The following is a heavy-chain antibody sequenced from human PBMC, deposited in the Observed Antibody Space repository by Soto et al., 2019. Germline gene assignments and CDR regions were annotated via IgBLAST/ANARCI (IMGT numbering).Heavy chain of an antibody. J-gene: IGHJ5*02. CDR2: IIPILGIA. V-gene: IGHV1-69*08. CDR3: AREGGRGYSTVEGDP. D-gene: IGHD5-18*01. CDR1: GGTFSSYT. Sequence: QVPLVQSGAEVKKPGSSVKVSRKASGGTFSSYTISWVRQAPGQGLEWMGRIIPILGIANYAQKFQGRVTITADKSTSTAYMELSSLRSEDTAVYYCAREGGRGYSTVEGDPWGQGTLVTVSS.